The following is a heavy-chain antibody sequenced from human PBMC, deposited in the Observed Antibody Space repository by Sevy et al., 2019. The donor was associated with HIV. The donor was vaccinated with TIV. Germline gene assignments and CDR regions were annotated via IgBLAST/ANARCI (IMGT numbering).Heavy chain of an antibody. CDR3: VRDKEVGASILDA. CDR2: IKQDGSEA. J-gene: IGHJ5*02. V-gene: IGHV3-7*03. D-gene: IGHD1-26*01. Sequence: GGSLRLSYVASGFNFRNFWMIWVRQAPGKGLECVADIKQDGSEAYYVDSVKGRFTISRDNAKNSLYLQMNSLRDEDTDMYFCVRDKEVGASILDAWGQGTPVTVSS. CDR1: GFNFRNFW.